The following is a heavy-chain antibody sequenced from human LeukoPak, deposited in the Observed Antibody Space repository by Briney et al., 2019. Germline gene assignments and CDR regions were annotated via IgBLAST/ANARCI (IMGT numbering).Heavy chain of an antibody. J-gene: IGHJ4*02. Sequence: SVKVSCKASGGTFSSYAISWVRQAPGQGLEWMGGTIPIFGTANYAQKFQGRVTITAGESTSTAYMELSSLRSEDTAVYYCARVLPGYSSSWYILAPGDYWGQGTLVTVSS. CDR1: GGTFSSYA. CDR3: ARVLPGYSSSWYILAPGDY. V-gene: IGHV1-69*13. CDR2: TIPIFGTA. D-gene: IGHD6-13*01.